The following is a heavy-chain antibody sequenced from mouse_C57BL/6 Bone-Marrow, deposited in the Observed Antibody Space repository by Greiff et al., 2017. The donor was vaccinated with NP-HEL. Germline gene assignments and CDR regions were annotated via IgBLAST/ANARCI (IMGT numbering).Heavy chain of an antibody. Sequence: EVQLQQSGGGLVKPGGSLKLSCAASGFTFSSYAMSWVRQTPEKRLEWVATISDGGSYTYYPDNVKGRFTISRDNAKNNLYLQMSHLKSEDTAMYYCAREGGYPYYFDYWGQGTTLTVSS. CDR2: ISDGGSYT. D-gene: IGHD2-2*01. J-gene: IGHJ2*01. CDR1: GFTFSSYA. CDR3: AREGGYPYYFDY. V-gene: IGHV5-4*01.